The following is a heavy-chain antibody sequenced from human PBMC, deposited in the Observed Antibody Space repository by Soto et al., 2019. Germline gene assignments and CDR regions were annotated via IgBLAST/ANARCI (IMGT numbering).Heavy chain of an antibody. D-gene: IGHD2-15*01. CDR2: IDHVGSGT. CDR1: GFSLRDYW. CDR3: GSGFDI. V-gene: IGHV3-74*01. J-gene: IGHJ4*02. Sequence: GGSLRLSCIASGFSLRDYWVHWVRQVPGKGLVWLSRIDHVGSGTSYADSVKGRFTVSRDNDKNTAFLQMTGLTSEDTGVYYCGSGFDIWGKGTPVTVSS.